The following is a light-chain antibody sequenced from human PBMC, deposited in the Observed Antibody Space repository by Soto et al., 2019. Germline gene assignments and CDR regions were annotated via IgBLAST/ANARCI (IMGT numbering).Light chain of an antibody. Sequence: IQMTQSPSTLSGSVGDRVTITCRASQTISSWFAWYQQKPGKAPKLLIYKASTLKSGVPSRFSGSGSGTEFTLTISSLQPDDFATYYCQHYNSYSEAFAQRTKVDIK. V-gene: IGKV1-5*03. CDR3: QHYNSYSEA. CDR1: QTISSW. J-gene: IGKJ1*01. CDR2: KAS.